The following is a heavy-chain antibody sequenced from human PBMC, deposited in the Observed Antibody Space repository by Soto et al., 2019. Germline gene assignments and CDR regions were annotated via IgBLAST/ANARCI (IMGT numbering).Heavy chain of an antibody. Sequence: PSETLSLTCTVSGGSISSGGYYWSWIRQHPGKGLEWIGYIYYSGSTYYNPSLKSRVTISVDTSKNQFSLKLSSVTAADTAVYYCASTTYIVVVVAGSQGAFDIWGQGTMVTVSS. CDR3: ASTTYIVVVVAGSQGAFDI. CDR1: GGSISSGGYY. D-gene: IGHD2-15*01. V-gene: IGHV4-31*03. CDR2: IYYSGST. J-gene: IGHJ3*02.